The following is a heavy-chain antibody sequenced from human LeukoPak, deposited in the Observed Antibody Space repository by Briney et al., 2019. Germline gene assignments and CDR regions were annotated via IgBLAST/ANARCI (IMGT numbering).Heavy chain of an antibody. CDR3: AKDGRPNFIYGDYFDY. CDR2: ISSSGSTT. V-gene: IGHV3-48*03. D-gene: IGHD4-17*01. J-gene: IGHJ4*02. Sequence: QSGGSLRLSCAASGFTFSSYEMNWVRQAPGKGLEWVSYISSSGSTTYYADSVKGRFTISRDNSKNTLYLQMNSLRAEDTAVYYCAKDGRPNFIYGDYFDYWGQGTLVTVSS. CDR1: GFTFSSYE.